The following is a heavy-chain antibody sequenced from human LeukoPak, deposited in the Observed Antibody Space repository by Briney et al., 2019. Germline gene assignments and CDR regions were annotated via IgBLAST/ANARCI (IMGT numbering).Heavy chain of an antibody. CDR2: INHSGST. Sequence: PSETLSLTCAVYGGSFSGYYWSWIRQPPGKGLEWIGEINHSGSTNYNPSLKSRVTISVDTSKNQFSLKLSSVTAADTAVYYCAKGAGPPWFDPWGQGTLVTVSS. CDR3: AKGAGPPWFDP. D-gene: IGHD6-19*01. V-gene: IGHV4-34*01. CDR1: GGSFSGYY. J-gene: IGHJ5*02.